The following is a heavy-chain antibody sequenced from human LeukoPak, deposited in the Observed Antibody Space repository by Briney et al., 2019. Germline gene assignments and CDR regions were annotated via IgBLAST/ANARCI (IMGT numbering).Heavy chain of an antibody. CDR3: ARIRDGYNDAYDT. Sequence: GGSLRLSCAASGFTFSSYAMHWVRQAPGQGLEWMGIINPSDGSTRDAQKFQGRVTMTTDTSTSTVYMDLSSLRSEDTAVYYCARIRDGYNDAYDTWGQGTMVTVSS. D-gene: IGHD5-24*01. J-gene: IGHJ3*02. V-gene: IGHV1-46*01. CDR2: INPSDGST. CDR1: GFTFSSYA.